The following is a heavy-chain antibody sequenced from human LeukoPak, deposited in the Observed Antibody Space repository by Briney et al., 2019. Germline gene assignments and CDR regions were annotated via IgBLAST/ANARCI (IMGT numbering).Heavy chain of an antibody. CDR1: GYTCTSYD. CDR2: MNPNSGNT. J-gene: IGHJ4*02. D-gene: IGHD3-22*01. V-gene: IGHV1-8*01. CDR3: ALQDYYDSSGYSKVVDY. Sequence: ASVKVSCKASGYTCTSYDINWVRQATGQGLEWMGWMNPNSGNTGYAQKFQGRVTMTRNTSISTAYVELSSLRSEDTAVYYCALQDYYDSSGYSKVVDYWGQGTLVTVSS.